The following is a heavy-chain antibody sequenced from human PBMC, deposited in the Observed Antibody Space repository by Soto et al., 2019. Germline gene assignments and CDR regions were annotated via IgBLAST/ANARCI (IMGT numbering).Heavy chain of an antibody. CDR1: GYTFTGYY. CDR3: ARVDDIGWFDP. Sequence: ASVKVSCKASGYTFTGYYMHWVLQAPGQGLEWMGWINPNSGGTNYAQKFQGRVTMTRDTSISTAYMGLSRLRSDDTAVYYCARVDDIGWFDPWGQGTLVTVSS. CDR2: INPNSGGT. J-gene: IGHJ5*02. D-gene: IGHD3-9*01. V-gene: IGHV1-2*02.